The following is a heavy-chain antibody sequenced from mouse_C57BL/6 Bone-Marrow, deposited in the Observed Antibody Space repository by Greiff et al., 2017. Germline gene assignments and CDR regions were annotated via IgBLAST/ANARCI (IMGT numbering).Heavy chain of an antibody. V-gene: IGHV5-9-1*02. D-gene: IGHD2-4*01. J-gene: IGHJ1*03. CDR1: GFTFSSYA. CDR2: ISSGGDYI. CDR3: TRIYYDYDAWYFDV. Sequence: EVNLVESGEGLVKPGGSLQLSCAASGFTFSSYAMSWVRQTPEKRLEWVAYISSGGDYIYYADTVKGRFTISRDNARNTLYLQMSSLKSEDTAMYYCTRIYYDYDAWYFDVWGTGTTVNVSS.